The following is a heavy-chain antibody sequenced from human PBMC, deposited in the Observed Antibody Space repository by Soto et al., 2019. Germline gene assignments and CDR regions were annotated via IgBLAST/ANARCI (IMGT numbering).Heavy chain of an antibody. CDR3: AIERIVVVTAIRSPAYYFDY. D-gene: IGHD2-21*02. V-gene: IGHV4-31*03. Sequence: SETLSLTCTVSGGSISSVGYYWSWIRQHPGKGLEWIGYIYYSGSTYYNPSLKSRVAISVDTSKNQFSLKLSSVTAADTAVYYCAIERIVVVTAIRSPAYYFDYWGQGTLVTVSS. CDR2: IYYSGST. CDR1: GGSISSVGYY. J-gene: IGHJ4*02.